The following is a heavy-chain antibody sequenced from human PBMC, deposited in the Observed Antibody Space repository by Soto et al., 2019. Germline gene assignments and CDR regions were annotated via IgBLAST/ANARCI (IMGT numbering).Heavy chain of an antibody. D-gene: IGHD3-22*01. CDR3: ARHNYDSSGYYHYDYGIDV. CDR1: DGSDESFSRHY. Sequence: SETLSLTCAVYDGSDESFSRHYLSWIRQPQGKGLEWIREIKHSGSTHYNPSHKSRVTLSVNPSKNHFSLKLSSFTAADIAVYYCARHNYDSSGYYHYDYGIDVWGQGTTVTVSS. CDR2: IKHSGST. J-gene: IGHJ6*02. V-gene: IGHV4-34*01.